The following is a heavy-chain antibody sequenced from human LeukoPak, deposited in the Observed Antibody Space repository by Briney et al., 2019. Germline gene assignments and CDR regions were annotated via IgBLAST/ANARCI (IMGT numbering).Heavy chain of an antibody. V-gene: IGHV4-39*07. D-gene: IGHD2-2*01. CDR2: IYYSGST. CDR3: ARPSMDVWFFDV. Sequence: SETLSLTCTVSGGSISSSSYYWGWIRQPPGKGLEWIGSIYYSGSTNYNPSLTSRVTISVDTSKNQFSLKLSSVTAADTAIYYCARPSMDVWFFDVWGRGTPVTVSS. CDR1: GGSISSSSYY. J-gene: IGHJ2*01.